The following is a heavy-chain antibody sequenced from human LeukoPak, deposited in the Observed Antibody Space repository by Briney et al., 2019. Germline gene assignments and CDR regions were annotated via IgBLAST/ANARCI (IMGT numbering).Heavy chain of an antibody. CDR1: GFTFSSYS. CDR2: IRSSSSYI. Sequence: PGGSLRLSCAASGFTFSSYSMNWVRQAPGKGLEWVSSIRSSSSYIYYADSVKGRFTISRDNAKNSLYLQMNSLRAEDTAVYYCARGLGQGYISGGWFDPWGQGTLVTVSS. V-gene: IGHV3-21*01. J-gene: IGHJ5*02. CDR3: ARGLGQGYISGGWFDP. D-gene: IGHD5-18*01.